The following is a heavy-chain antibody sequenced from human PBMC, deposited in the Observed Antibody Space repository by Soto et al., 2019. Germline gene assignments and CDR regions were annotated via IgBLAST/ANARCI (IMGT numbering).Heavy chain of an antibody. Sequence: GGSLRLSCAASGFTFSSYAMSWVRQAPGKGLEWVSAISGSGGSTYYADSVKGRFTISRDNSKNTLYLQMNSLRAEDTAVKDGAKGVLILGDGRGVWSSGYIDIWGRGTLVTVSS. V-gene: IGHV3-23*01. CDR2: ISGSGGST. D-gene: IGHD3-10*01. CDR3: AKGVLILGDGRGVWSSGYIDI. J-gene: IGHJ4*03. CDR1: GFTFSSYA.